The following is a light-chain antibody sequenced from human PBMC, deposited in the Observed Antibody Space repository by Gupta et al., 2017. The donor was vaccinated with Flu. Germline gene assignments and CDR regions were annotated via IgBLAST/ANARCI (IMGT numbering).Light chain of an antibody. J-gene: IGLJ3*02. V-gene: IGLV7-46*01. CDR3: LLLFGSSWV. Sequence: STGAVTSGHYPYWFQQRPGQAPRTLIYDTNNKHSWTPARFSGSLLGGKAALTLSGAQPEDEAEYYCLLLFGSSWVFGGGTKLTVL. CDR1: TGAVTSGHY. CDR2: DTN.